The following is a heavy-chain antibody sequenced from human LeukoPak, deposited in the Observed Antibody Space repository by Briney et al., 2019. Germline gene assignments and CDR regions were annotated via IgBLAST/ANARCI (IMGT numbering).Heavy chain of an antibody. D-gene: IGHD3-16*01. CDR2: IKQDGSEK. Sequence: TGGSLRLSCAASGVTFSSYWMSWVRQAPGKGLEWLANIKQDGSEKYYVDSVKGRFTISRDNAKNSLYLQMNSLRVEDTAVYYCARPGRGTAYWGQGTLVTVSS. CDR3: ARPGRGTAY. CDR1: GVTFSSYW. J-gene: IGHJ4*02. V-gene: IGHV3-7*01.